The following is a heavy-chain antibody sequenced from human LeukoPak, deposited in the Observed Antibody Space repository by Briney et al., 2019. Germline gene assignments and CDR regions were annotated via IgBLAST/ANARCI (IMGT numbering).Heavy chain of an antibody. CDR2: ISGSGGST. V-gene: IGHV3-23*01. D-gene: IGHD6-19*01. Sequence: PGGSLRISCAASGCTFSSYAMTRVHQAPGKGLEWVSAISGSGGSTYYADSVKGRFTISRDNSKNTLYLQMNSLRAEDTAVYYCAKSSGRIYYYYGMDVWGQGTTVTVSS. J-gene: IGHJ6*02. CDR1: GCTFSSYA. CDR3: AKSSGRIYYYYGMDV.